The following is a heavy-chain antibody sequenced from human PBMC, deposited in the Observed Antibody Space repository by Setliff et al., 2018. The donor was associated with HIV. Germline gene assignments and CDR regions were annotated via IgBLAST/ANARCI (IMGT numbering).Heavy chain of an antibody. D-gene: IGHD3-3*01. CDR2: ISGGGAST. Sequence: GGSLRLSCAASGFTFSSYAMSWVRQAPGKGLEWVSGISGGGASTYYADSVKGRFTVSRDNSKNSLYLQMNSLRVEDTAVYYCARDYLYYNLYNGSPVYGMDVWGQGTTVTVSS. CDR1: GFTFSSYA. J-gene: IGHJ6*02. CDR3: ARDYLYYNLYNGSPVYGMDV. V-gene: IGHV3-23*01.